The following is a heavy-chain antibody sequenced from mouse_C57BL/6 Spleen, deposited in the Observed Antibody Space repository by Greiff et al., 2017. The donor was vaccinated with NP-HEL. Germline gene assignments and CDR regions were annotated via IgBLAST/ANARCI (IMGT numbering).Heavy chain of an antibody. V-gene: IGHV14-4*01. D-gene: IGHD1-1*01. Sequence: EVQLQQSGAELVRPGASVKLSCTASGFNIKDDYMHWVKQRPEQGLEWIGWIDPENGDTEYASKFQGKATITADTSSNTAYLQLNSLTSEDTAVYYCTTYPFGYGSTWFAYWGQGTLVTVSA. CDR2: IDPENGDT. J-gene: IGHJ3*01. CDR1: GFNIKDDY. CDR3: TTYPFGYGSTWFAY.